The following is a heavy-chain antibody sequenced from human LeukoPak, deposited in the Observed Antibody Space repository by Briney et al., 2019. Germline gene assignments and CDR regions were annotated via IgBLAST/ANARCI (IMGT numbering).Heavy chain of an antibody. CDR3: ARTPKPYSSSWPIL. CDR2: IYYSGST. D-gene: IGHD6-13*01. V-gene: IGHV4-59*01. CDR1: GGSISSYY. J-gene: IGHJ4*02. Sequence: PSETLSLTCTVSGGSISSYYWSWIRQPPGKGLEWIGYIYYSGSTNYNPSLKSRVTISVDTSKNQFSLKLSSVTAADTAVYYCARTPKPYSSSWPILWGQGTLVTVSS.